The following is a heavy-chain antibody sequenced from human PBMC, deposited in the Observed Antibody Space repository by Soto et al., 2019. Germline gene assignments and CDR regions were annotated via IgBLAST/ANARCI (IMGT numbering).Heavy chain of an antibody. CDR3: TRDQGGSSDSWFDP. V-gene: IGHV3-21*01. Sequence: EVQVVESGGGLVKPGGSLRLSCNFTFSMYSMNWVRQAPGKGLEWVSSISSGGSYIKYADSVKGRFTISRDNAKNSVSLQMNSLRVEDTAVYYCTRDQGGSSDSWFDPWGQGTQVTVSS. D-gene: IGHD1-26*01. CDR1: TFSMYS. CDR2: ISSGGSYI. J-gene: IGHJ5*02.